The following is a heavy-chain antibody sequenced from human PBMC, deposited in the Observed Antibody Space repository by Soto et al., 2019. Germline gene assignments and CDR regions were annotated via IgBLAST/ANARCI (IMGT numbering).Heavy chain of an antibody. CDR2: ISSSSGYT. V-gene: IGHV3-11*06. D-gene: IGHD4-17*01. CDR3: AKEYGRLDY. CDR1: GFTFSDYY. J-gene: IGHJ4*02. Sequence: GGSLRLSCAASGFTFSDYYMSCIRQAPGKGLEWVSYISSSSGYTNYADSVKGRFTISRDNAKNSLYLQMNSLRAEDTAVYYCAKEYGRLDYWGQGTLVTVSS.